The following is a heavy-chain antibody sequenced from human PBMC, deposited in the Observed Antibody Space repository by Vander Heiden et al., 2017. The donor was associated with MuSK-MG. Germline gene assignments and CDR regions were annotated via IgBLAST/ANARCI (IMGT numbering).Heavy chain of an antibody. Sequence: EVQLVESGGGLVQPGGSLRLSCAASGFTFSRYSMNWVRQVPGKGLEWVSYISSSSSTIYYADSVKGRFTISRDNAKNSLYLQMNSLRAEDTAVYYCARDLRYCSSTSCYTDAFDIWGQGTMVTVSS. CDR1: GFTFSRYS. CDR3: ARDLRYCSSTSCYTDAFDI. J-gene: IGHJ3*02. CDR2: ISSSSSTI. D-gene: IGHD2-2*02. V-gene: IGHV3-48*01.